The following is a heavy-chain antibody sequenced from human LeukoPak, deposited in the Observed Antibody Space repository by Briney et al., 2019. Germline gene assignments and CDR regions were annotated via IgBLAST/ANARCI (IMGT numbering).Heavy chain of an antibody. J-gene: IGHJ4*02. V-gene: IGHV1-46*01. D-gene: IGHD3-10*01. Sequence: ASVKVSCKASGYTFTSHYMHWVRQAPGQGLEWMGIINPSGGSTSYAQKFQGRVTMTRDMSTSTVYMELSSLRSEDPAVYYCARESRTSGWFGTLDYWGQGTLVTVSS. CDR3: ARESRTSGWFGTLDY. CDR1: GYTFTSHY. CDR2: INPSGGST.